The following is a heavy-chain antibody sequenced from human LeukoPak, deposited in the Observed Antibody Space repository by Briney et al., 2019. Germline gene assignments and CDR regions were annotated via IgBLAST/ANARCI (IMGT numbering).Heavy chain of an antibody. J-gene: IGHJ5*02. CDR2: ISGSGGST. D-gene: IGHD3-22*01. CDR1: GFTFSSYA. Sequence: GGSLRLSCAASGFTFSSYAMSWVRQAPGKGLEWVSDISGSGGSTYYADSVKGRFTISRDNSKNTLYLQMSSLRAEDTAVYYCARHPNYDSSGYDWFDPWGQGTLVTVSS. V-gene: IGHV3-23*01. CDR3: ARHPNYDSSGYDWFDP.